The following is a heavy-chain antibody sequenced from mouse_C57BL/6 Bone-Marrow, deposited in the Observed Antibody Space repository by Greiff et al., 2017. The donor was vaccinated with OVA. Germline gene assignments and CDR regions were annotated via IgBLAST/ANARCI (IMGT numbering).Heavy chain of an antibody. Sequence: DVHLVESGGGLVQPGGSLKLSCAASGFTFSDYGMAWVRQAPRKGPEWVAFISNLAYSIYYADTVTGRFTISRENAKNTLYLEMSSLRSEDTAMYYCARLYGNSWFAYWGQGTLVTVSA. V-gene: IGHV5-15*01. J-gene: IGHJ3*01. CDR1: GFTFSDYG. D-gene: IGHD2-1*01. CDR2: ISNLAYSI. CDR3: ARLYGNSWFAY.